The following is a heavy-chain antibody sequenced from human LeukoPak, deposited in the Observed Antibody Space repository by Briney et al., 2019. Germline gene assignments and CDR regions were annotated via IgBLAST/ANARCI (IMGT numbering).Heavy chain of an antibody. V-gene: IGHV4-59*01. CDR3: ARGGGVLRFLEWLLPFDY. Sequence: SETLSLTCTVSGGSISSYYWSWIRQPPGKGLEWIGYIYYSGSTNYNPSLKSRVTISVDTSKNQFSLKLSSVTAADTAVYYCARGGGVLRFLEWLLPFDYWGQGTLVTVSS. D-gene: IGHD3-3*01. J-gene: IGHJ4*02. CDR1: GGSISSYY. CDR2: IYYSGST.